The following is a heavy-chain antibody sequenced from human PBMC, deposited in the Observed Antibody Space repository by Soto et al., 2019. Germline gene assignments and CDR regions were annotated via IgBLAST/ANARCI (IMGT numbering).Heavy chain of an antibody. V-gene: IGHV1-18*01. D-gene: IGHD6-19*01. J-gene: IGHJ4*02. CDR2: ISAYNGNT. CDR1: GYTFTSYG. CDR3: ARYWTLLVAGPLDY. Sequence: ASVKVSCKASGYTFTSYGISWVRQAPGQGLEWMGWISAYNGNTNYAQKLQGRVTMTTDTSTSTAYMELRSLRSDDTAVYYCARYWTLLVAGPLDYWGQGTLVTVSS.